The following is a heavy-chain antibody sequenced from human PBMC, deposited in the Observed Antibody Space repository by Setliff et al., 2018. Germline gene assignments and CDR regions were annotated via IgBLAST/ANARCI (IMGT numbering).Heavy chain of an antibody. CDR1: GGSISSGSYY. CDR3: ARADSSGSRMFSLDY. Sequence: KSSETLSLTCTVSGGSISSGSYYWSWIRQPAGKGLEWIGRIYTSGSTNYSPSLKSRVTISVDTSKNQFSLKLSSVTAADTAVYYCARADSSGSRMFSLDYWGRGTLVTVSS. D-gene: IGHD6-19*01. J-gene: IGHJ4*02. CDR2: IYTSGST. V-gene: IGHV4-61*02.